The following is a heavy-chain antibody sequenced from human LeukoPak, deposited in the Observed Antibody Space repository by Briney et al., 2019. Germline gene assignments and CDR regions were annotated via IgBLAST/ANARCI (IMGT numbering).Heavy chain of an antibody. V-gene: IGHV4-4*02. CDR2: IFHTGNT. CDR3: ARNHDWAFDY. CDR1: GDSISRGHW. Sequence: SGTLSLTCAVSGDSISRGHWWNWVRQPPGKGREWIGEIFHTGNTNYNPSLKSRVTMSVDKSKNQFSLNLTSVTATDTAVYYCARNHDWAFDYWGQGTLATVSS. D-gene: IGHD2-21*01. J-gene: IGHJ4*02.